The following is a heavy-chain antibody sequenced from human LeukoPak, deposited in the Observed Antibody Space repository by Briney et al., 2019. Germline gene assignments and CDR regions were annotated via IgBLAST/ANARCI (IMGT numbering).Heavy chain of an antibody. D-gene: IGHD3-10*01. Sequence: ASVKVSCKASGGTFSSYAISWVRQAPGQGLEWMGRIIPILGIANYAQKFQGRVTITADKSTSTAYMELSSLRSEDTAVYYCARAEITMVRGDIDYYYGMDVWGQGTTVTVSS. J-gene: IGHJ6*02. V-gene: IGHV1-69*04. CDR3: ARAEITMVRGDIDYYYGMDV. CDR1: GGTFSSYA. CDR2: IIPILGIA.